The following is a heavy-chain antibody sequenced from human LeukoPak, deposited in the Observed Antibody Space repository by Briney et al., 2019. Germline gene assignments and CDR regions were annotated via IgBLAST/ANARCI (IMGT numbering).Heavy chain of an antibody. CDR1: GFTFSNYD. V-gene: IGHV3-30*02. CDR2: IRNDGSNK. Sequence: PGGSLRLSCAASGFTFSNYDIHWVRQPPGKGLEWVTFIRNDGSNKYYADSVKGRFTISRDNSKNTLYLQMNSLRREDTAVYYCAKGNRFWSGYPNYMDVWGKGTTVTVSS. J-gene: IGHJ6*03. CDR3: AKGNRFWSGYPNYMDV. D-gene: IGHD3-3*01.